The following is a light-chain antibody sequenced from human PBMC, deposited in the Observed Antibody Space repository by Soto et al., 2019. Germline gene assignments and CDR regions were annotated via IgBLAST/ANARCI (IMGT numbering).Light chain of an antibody. V-gene: IGKV2D-29*02. CDR1: QILLHITGETF. CDR2: EVS. J-gene: IGKJ5*01. Sequence: DVVMTHSPLSLPVTLVHAASISFKSSQILLHITGETFLFWYLQKPGQSPQLLIYEVSTRVSGVPDRFSGSGSGTAFTLEISRVETDDVGIYYCMKSTQLPPNFGQGTRLEIK. CDR3: MKSTQLPPN.